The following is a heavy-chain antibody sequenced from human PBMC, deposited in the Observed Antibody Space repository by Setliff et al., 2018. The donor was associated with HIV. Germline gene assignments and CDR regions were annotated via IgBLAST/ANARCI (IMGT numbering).Heavy chain of an antibody. J-gene: IGHJ4*02. Sequence: GASVKVSRKASGYAFTSQFMHWVRQAPGQGLEWMGIISPSGDRTTYAQRFRGRVTMTSDTSAGTVYMELSSLRSEDTAVYSCAKAAGMTCSGSSCYSDYWGQGTLVTVSS. CDR2: ISPSGDRT. CDR3: AKAAGMTCSGSSCYSDY. CDR1: GYAFTSQF. D-gene: IGHD2-15*01. V-gene: IGHV1-46*01.